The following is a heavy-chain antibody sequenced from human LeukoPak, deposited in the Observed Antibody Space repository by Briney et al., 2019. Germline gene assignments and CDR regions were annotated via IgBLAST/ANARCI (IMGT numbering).Heavy chain of an antibody. D-gene: IGHD6-19*01. V-gene: IGHV1-46*01. CDR1: GYTFTSYY. J-gene: IGHJ4*02. Sequence: ASVKVSCKTSGYTFTSYYMHWVRQAPGQGLEWMGIINPSDGGTGYAQKFQGRVTMTRDTSTSTVYMELSSLRSEDTAVYCCARLADQSFYYWGQGTLVTVSS. CDR2: INPSDGGT. CDR3: ARLADQSFYY.